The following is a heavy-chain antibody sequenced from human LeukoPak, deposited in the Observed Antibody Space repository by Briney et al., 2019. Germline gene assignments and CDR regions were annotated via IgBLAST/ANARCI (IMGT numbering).Heavy chain of an antibody. CDR1: GYTFTGYY. J-gene: IGHJ6*03. Sequence: ASVKVSCKASGYTFTGYYMHWVRQAPGQGLEWMGGIIPIFGTANYAQKFQGRVTITTDESTSTAYMELSSLRSEDTAVYYCATNYCSGGSCYSPYYYYYMDVWGKGTTVTVSS. CDR2: IIPIFGTA. CDR3: ATNYCSGGSCYSPYYYYYMDV. V-gene: IGHV1-69*05. D-gene: IGHD2-15*01.